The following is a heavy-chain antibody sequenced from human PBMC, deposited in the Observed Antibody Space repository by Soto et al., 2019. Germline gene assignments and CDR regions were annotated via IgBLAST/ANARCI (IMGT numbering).Heavy chain of an antibody. D-gene: IGHD4-17*01. CDR3: ARDRKTVTTLSYYYYYGMDV. V-gene: IGHV4-59*01. J-gene: IGHJ6*02. CDR2: IYYSGST. Sequence: SETLSLTCTVSGGSISSYYLSWIRQPPGKGLEWIGYIYYSGSTNYNPSLKSRVTISVDTSKNQFSLKLSSVTAADTAVYYCARDRKTVTTLSYYYYYGMDVWGQGTTVTVSS. CDR1: GGSISSYY.